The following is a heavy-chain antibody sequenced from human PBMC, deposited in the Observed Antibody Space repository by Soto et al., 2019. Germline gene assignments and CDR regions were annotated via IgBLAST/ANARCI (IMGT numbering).Heavy chain of an antibody. CDR2: ISSSGGST. CDR3: AKGREPTSSGVIYTSGWLSS. D-gene: IGHD6-19*01. V-gene: IGHV3-23*01. Sequence: EVQLLESGGGLVQPGGSLRLSCAASGFTFSSNAMSWVRQAPGKGLEWVSTISSSGGSTYYADSVKGRFTISRDNPMNTLYLQMNSLGGADTAVYYCAKGREPTSSGVIYTSGWLSSWGQGALLTVSS. J-gene: IGHJ5*02. CDR1: GFTFSSNA.